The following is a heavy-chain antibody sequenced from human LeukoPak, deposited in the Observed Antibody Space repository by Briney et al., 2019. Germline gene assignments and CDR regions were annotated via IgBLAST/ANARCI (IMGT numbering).Heavy chain of an antibody. CDR2: TNTNTGNP. CDR1: GYTFTGYY. Sequence: ASVKVSCKASGYTFTGYYMHWVRQAPGQGLEWMGWTNTNTGNPTYAQGFTGRFVFSLDTSVSTAYLQISSLKAEDTAVYYCARDSKVDTAIWGQGTLVTVSS. J-gene: IGHJ4*02. CDR3: ARDSKVDTAI. V-gene: IGHV7-4-1*02. D-gene: IGHD5-18*01.